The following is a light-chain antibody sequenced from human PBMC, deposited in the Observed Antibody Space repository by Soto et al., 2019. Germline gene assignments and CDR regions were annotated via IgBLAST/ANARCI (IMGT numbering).Light chain of an antibody. CDR3: QVYGPSPPIT. CDR2: DAS. J-gene: IGKJ5*01. CDR1: QSIAWY. V-gene: IGKV3-11*01. Sequence: EIVLTQSPATLSLSPGESATLSCRASQSIAWYLAWYQQKPGQAPRLLIYDASTRTTDIPARFSGSGSGTDFSLTISSLEPEDFAVYYCQVYGPSPPITFGQGTRLEIK.